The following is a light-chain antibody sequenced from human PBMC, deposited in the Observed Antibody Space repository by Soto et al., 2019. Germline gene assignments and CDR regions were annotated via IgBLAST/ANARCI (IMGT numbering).Light chain of an antibody. Sequence: QSVLTQPAYVSGSPGQSITISCTGTSSDIGSYNYVSWYQQHPGKAPKLIIYDVTNRPAGISSRFSASKSGDTASLTISVLQADDEADYFCSSYKSTSTPYVFGTGTKVTVL. V-gene: IGLV2-14*03. CDR2: DVT. CDR3: SSYKSTSTPYV. CDR1: SSDIGSYNY. J-gene: IGLJ1*01.